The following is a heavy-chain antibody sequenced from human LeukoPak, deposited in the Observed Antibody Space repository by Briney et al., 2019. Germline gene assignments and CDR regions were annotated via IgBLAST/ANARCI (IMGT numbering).Heavy chain of an antibody. CDR2: FYHSGT. Sequence: LETLSLTCTVSGDSMSTSYWSWIRQPLGKGLEWIGYFYHSGTDYNPSLKSRVTISGDMSNNQFSLKLSSVTAADTAIYYCARGWRGDHFDYWGQGTLVSVSS. CDR3: ARGWRGDHFDY. D-gene: IGHD3-16*01. V-gene: IGHV4-59*01. CDR1: GDSMSTSY. J-gene: IGHJ4*02.